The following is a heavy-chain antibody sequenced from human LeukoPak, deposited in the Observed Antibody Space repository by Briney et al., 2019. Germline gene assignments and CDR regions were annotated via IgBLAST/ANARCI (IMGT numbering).Heavy chain of an antibody. CDR1: GGSIRSSYYY. Sequence: SETLSLTCTVSGGSIRSSYYYWSWIRQHPGKGLEWIGYIYYSGSTYYNPSLKSRVTISVDTSKNQFSLKLSSVTAADTAVYYCARDWLYGMDVWGQGTTVTVSS. CDR3: ARDWLYGMDV. CDR2: IYYSGST. J-gene: IGHJ6*02. D-gene: IGHD3-10*01. V-gene: IGHV4-31*03.